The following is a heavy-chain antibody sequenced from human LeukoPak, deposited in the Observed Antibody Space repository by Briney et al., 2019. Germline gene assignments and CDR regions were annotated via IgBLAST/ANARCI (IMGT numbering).Heavy chain of an antibody. CDR1: GFTFSSYG. CDR3: AREEWELLRYYYYYMDV. V-gene: IGHV3-30*02. CDR2: IRYDGSIK. Sequence: GGSLRLSCAASGFTFSSYGMHWVRQAPGKGLEWVAFIRYDGSIKYYADSVKGRFTISRDNSKNTLYLQMNSLRADDTAVYYCAREEWELLRYYYYYMDVWGKGTTVTVSS. D-gene: IGHD1-26*01. J-gene: IGHJ6*03.